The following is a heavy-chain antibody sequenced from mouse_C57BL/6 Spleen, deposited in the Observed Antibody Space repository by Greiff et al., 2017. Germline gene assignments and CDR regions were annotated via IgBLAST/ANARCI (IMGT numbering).Heavy chain of an antibody. CDR2: ILPGSGST. CDR3: ARKRGYGNYVGDYFDY. Sequence: VKLQQSGAELMKPGASVKLSCKATGYTFTGYWIEWVKQRPGHGLEWIGEILPGSGSTNYNEKFKGKATFTADTSSNTAYMQLSSLTTEDSAIYYCARKRGYGNYVGDYFDYWGQGTTLTVSS. D-gene: IGHD2-1*01. CDR1: GYTFTGYW. J-gene: IGHJ2*01. V-gene: IGHV1-9*01.